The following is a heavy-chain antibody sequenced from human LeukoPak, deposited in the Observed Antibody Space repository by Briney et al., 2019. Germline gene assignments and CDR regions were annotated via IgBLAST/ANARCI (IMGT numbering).Heavy chain of an antibody. Sequence: SVTVSCTASGGTFSSYAISWVRQAPGQGLEWMGGIIPIFGTANYAQKFQGRVTITADESTSTAYMELSSLRSEDTAVYYCARDVRYYDSSGYYGYYYGMDVWGQGTTVTVSS. V-gene: IGHV1-69*13. CDR3: ARDVRYYDSSGYYGYYYGMDV. CDR2: IIPIFGTA. D-gene: IGHD3-22*01. CDR1: GGTFSSYA. J-gene: IGHJ6*02.